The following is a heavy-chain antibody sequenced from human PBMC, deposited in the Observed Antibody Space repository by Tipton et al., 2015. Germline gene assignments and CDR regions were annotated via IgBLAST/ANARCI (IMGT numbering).Heavy chain of an antibody. Sequence: QLVQSGAEVKKPGESLKISCKGSGYSFSNYWIGWVRQMPGKGLEWMGSIYPGDSHTRYNPSFQGQVTISADKSISTAYLHWSSLKASDTAMYYCARHVSFYYDTHGSDALDIWAQGTMVTVSS. CDR3: ARHVSFYYDTHGSDALDI. D-gene: IGHD3-22*01. V-gene: IGHV5-51*01. CDR2: IYPGDSHT. CDR1: GYSFSNYW. J-gene: IGHJ3*02.